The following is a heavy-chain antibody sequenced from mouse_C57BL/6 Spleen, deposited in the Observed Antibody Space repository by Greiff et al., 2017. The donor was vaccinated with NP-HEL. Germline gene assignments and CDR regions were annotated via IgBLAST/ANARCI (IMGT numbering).Heavy chain of an antibody. V-gene: IGHV1-72*01. D-gene: IGHD3-2*02. CDR2: IDPNSGGT. Sequence: QVQLQQPGAELVKPGASVKLSCKASGYTFTSYWMHWVKQRPGRGLEWIGRIDPNSGGTKYNEKFKSKATLTVDKPSSTAYMQLSSLTSEDSAVYYCVTTAQATYYYAMDYWGQGTSVTVSS. CDR1: GYTFTSYW. J-gene: IGHJ4*01. CDR3: VTTAQATYYYAMDY.